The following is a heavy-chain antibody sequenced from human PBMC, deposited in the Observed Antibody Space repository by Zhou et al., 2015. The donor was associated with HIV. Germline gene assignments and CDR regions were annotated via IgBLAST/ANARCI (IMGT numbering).Heavy chain of an antibody. CDR2: IIPILGIA. D-gene: IGHD4-11*01. CDR3: ARAMGEMTTVTTGETNWFDP. Sequence: QVQLVQSGAEVKKPGSSVKVSCKASGGTFSSYTISWVRQAPGQGLEWMGRIIPILGIANYAQKFQGRVTITADKSTSTAYMELSSLRSEDTAVYYCARAMGEMTTVTTGETNWFDPWGQGTLVTVSS. J-gene: IGHJ5*02. CDR1: GGTFSSYT. V-gene: IGHV1-69*02.